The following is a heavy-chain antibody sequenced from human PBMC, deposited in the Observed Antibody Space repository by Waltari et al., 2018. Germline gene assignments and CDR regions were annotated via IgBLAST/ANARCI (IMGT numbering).Heavy chain of an antibody. V-gene: IGHV1-2*02. CDR3: ARAGCFGDVCLAY. CDR1: GYTFPGHS. Sequence: QVQLVQSGAEVKKPGASVKVSCKASGYTFPGHSIHWVRQAPGQGLEWMGWIKPNNGGTNYVQKFQGRVTMTRDTSISTAYMELTRLRSDDTAVYYCARAGCFGDVCLAYWGQGTLVTVSS. D-gene: IGHD2-8*02. J-gene: IGHJ4*02. CDR2: IKPNNGGT.